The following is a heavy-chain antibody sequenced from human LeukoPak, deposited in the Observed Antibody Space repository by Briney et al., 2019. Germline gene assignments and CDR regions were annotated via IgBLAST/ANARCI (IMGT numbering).Heavy chain of an antibody. J-gene: IGHJ5*02. V-gene: IGHV4-38-2*02. CDR2: IYHSGYT. CDR1: GDSINSGYY. Sequence: PSETLSLTCTVSGDSINSGYYWGWIRQPPGKGLEWIGSIYHSGYTYYNPSLKSRVTISVDTSENHFSLKLSSVTAADTAVYYCARNKTVAGPDSWFDPWGQGTLVTVSS. D-gene: IGHD6-19*01. CDR3: ARNKTVAGPDSWFDP.